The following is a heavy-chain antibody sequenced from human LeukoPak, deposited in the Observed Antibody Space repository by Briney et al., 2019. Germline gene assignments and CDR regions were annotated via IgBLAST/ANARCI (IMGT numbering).Heavy chain of an antibody. Sequence: NSSETLSLTCTVSGGSISSYYWSWIRQPPGKGLEWIGYIYYSGSTNYNPSLKSRVTISVDTSKNQFSLKLSSVTAADTDVYYCARFYTNWFDPWGQGTLVTVSS. CDR2: IYYSGST. J-gene: IGHJ5*02. V-gene: IGHV4-59*01. CDR1: GGSISSYY. CDR3: ARFYTNWFDP. D-gene: IGHD2/OR15-2a*01.